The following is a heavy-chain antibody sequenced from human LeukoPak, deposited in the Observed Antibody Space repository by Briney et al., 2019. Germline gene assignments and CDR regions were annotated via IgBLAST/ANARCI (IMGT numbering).Heavy chain of an antibody. CDR2: INPYSGGT. Sequence: ASVKVSCKTSGYTFTGYYMHWVRQAPGQALEWMGWINPYSGGTNYAQKFQGRVTMTRDTSINTAYMDLSRLSSDDTAVYYCASLYGSGNYERGRRFDPWGQGTLVTVSS. V-gene: IGHV1-2*02. J-gene: IGHJ5*02. D-gene: IGHD3-10*01. CDR1: GYTFTGYY. CDR3: ASLYGSGNYERGRRFDP.